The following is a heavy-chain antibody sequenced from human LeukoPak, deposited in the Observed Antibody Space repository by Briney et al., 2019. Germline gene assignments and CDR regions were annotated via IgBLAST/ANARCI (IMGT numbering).Heavy chain of an antibody. J-gene: IGHJ3*02. CDR3: ARDHPVADWAPDI. Sequence: PSETLSLTSSVSGGSISSYSWTCIRQPPGKGLEWIGFVDYSGSSNYYPSHKSRVTISADPSTNPFSLNLTSVTAADTAVYFCARDHPVADWAPDIWGRGTMVTVSS. D-gene: IGHD3-9*01. CDR2: VDYSGSS. V-gene: IGHV4-59*13. CDR1: GGSISSYS.